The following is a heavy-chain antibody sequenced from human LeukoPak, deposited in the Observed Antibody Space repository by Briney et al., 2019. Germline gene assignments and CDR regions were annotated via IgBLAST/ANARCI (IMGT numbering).Heavy chain of an antibody. CDR2: IIPIFGTA. CDR1: GGTFSSYA. Sequence: VASVKVSCKASGGTFSSYAISWVRQAPGQGLEWMGGIIPIFGTANYAQKFQGRVTITADESTSTAYMELSSLRSEDTAVYYCARGDWNYGRTDYWGQGTLVTVSS. J-gene: IGHJ4*02. D-gene: IGHD1-7*01. V-gene: IGHV1-69*13. CDR3: ARGDWNYGRTDY.